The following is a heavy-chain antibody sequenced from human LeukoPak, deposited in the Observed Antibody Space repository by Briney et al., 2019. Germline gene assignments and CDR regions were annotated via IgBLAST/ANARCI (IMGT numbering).Heavy chain of an antibody. CDR1: GYTLTELS. D-gene: IGHD2-21*01. J-gene: IGHJ5*02. V-gene: IGHV1-24*01. CDR2: FDPEDGET. CDR3: ATVTGYSHGGQNNWFDP. Sequence: ASVKVSCKVSGYTLTELSMHWVRQAPGKGLEWMGGFDPEDGETVYAQKFQGRVTMTEDTSTDTAYMELSSLRSEDTAVYYCATVTGYSHGGQNNWFDPWGQGTLVTVSS.